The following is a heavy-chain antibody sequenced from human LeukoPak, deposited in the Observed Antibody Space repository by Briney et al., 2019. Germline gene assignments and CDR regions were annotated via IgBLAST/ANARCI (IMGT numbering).Heavy chain of an antibody. J-gene: IGHJ4*02. V-gene: IGHV4-4*07. CDR1: GGSISSYY. CDR3: ARGKTTLDY. Sequence: PSETLSLTCSVSGGSISSYYWSWIRQPAGEGLELIGRIYTSGSTNYSPSLMSRVTMSVDTSKNQFSLKLSSVTAADTAVYCCARGKTTLDYWGQGTLVTVSS. CDR2: IYTSGST. D-gene: IGHD1-1*01.